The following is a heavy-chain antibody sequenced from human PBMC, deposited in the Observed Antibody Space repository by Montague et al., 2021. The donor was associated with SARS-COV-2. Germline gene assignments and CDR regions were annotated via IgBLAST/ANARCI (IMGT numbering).Heavy chain of an antibody. CDR3: ARLPTGVPNWLDT. Sequence: SETLSLTCTVSGASISLNSHSWGWLRQPPGRGLEWITTVHNTGNSYHNSSLQSRVTISRDTSQRQVSLRLNSMTTADTAVYYCARLPTGVPNWLDTWGQGIPVTVSS. D-gene: IGHD2-8*02. J-gene: IGHJ5*02. CDR2: VHNTGNS. CDR1: GASISLNSHS. V-gene: IGHV4-39*01.